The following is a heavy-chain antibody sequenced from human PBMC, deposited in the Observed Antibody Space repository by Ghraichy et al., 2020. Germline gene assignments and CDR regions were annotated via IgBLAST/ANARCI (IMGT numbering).Heavy chain of an antibody. CDR3: CMRGFDY. D-gene: IGHD2-8*01. CDR2: ISSDSSTI. Sequence: GESLNISCAASGFTFSGSSMNWVRQAPGKGLEWVSYISSDSSTIYYADSVKGRFTISRDNARNSLYLQMNSLRDEDTAVYYCCMRGFDYWGQGALVTVSS. CDR1: GFTFSGSS. J-gene: IGHJ4*02. V-gene: IGHV3-48*02.